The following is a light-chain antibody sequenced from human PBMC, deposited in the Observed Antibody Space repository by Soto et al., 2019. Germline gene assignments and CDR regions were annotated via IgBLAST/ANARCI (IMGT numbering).Light chain of an antibody. CDR3: CSSAGSSTVHVV. Sequence: QSVLTQPASVSGSPGQSNTISCTGTSSDVGSYNLVFWYQQHPCKAPKLMISQVSKRPSGVSNRCSGSKSGNTASRTISGHQAEDEAGYYGCSSAGSSTVHVVFGGGTKLTV. CDR1: SSDVGSYNL. V-gene: IGLV2-23*02. J-gene: IGLJ2*01. CDR2: QVS.